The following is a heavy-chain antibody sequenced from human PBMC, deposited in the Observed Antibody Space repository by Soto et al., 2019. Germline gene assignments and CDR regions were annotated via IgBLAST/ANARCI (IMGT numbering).Heavy chain of an antibody. J-gene: IGHJ4*02. D-gene: IGHD6-19*01. CDR2: IYYSGST. CDR3: ARDQISGWYAWGYFDY. V-gene: IGHV4-31*03. CDR1: GGSISSGGYY. Sequence: QVQLQESGPGLVKPSQTLSLTCTVSGGSISSGGYYWSWIRQHPGKGLEWIGYIYYSGSTYYNPSLKSRVTISVDTSKNQFSLKLSSVTAADTAVYYCARDQISGWYAWGYFDYWGQGTLVTVSS.